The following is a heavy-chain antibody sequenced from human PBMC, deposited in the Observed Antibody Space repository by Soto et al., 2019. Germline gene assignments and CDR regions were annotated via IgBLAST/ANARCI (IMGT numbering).Heavy chain of an antibody. D-gene: IGHD2-15*01. CDR3: ARGRVVPPPDWFDP. V-gene: IGHV1-69*13. CDR2: IIPIFGTA. Sequence: SVKVSCKASGGTFSSYAISWVRQAPGQGLEWMGGIIPIFGTANYAQKFQGRVTITADESTSTAYMELSSLRSEDTAVYYCARGRVVPPPDWFDPWGQGTLVTVSS. J-gene: IGHJ5*02. CDR1: GGTFSSYA.